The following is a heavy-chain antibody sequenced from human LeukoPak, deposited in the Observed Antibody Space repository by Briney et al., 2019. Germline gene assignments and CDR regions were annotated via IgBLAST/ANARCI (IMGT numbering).Heavy chain of an antibody. CDR2: INYSGGHK. V-gene: IGHV3-23*01. Sequence: GSLRLSCVASGFTFKNCAMSWVRQAPGKGLEWVSGINYSGGHKYYADSVKGRFTISRDSSKNTLSLQMNSLTTEDTAVYYFAKDDSRTRDHFDSWGEGALVPVSS. CDR1: GFTFKNCA. J-gene: IGHJ4*02. CDR3: AKDDSRTRDHFDS. D-gene: IGHD3-22*01.